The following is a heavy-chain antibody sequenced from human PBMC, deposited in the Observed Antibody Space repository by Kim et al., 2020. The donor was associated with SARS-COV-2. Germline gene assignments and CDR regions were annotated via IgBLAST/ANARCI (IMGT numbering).Heavy chain of an antibody. D-gene: IGHD3-9*01. CDR1: GYSFTSYW. Sequence: GESLKISCKGSGYSFTSYWIGWVRQMPGKGLEWMGIIYPSDSETRYSPSFQGQVTISADKSISTAYLQWSSLKASDTAIYYCARPARFYDILTGYYRPGECEYWGQGTLVTVSS. CDR3: ARPARFYDILTGYYRPGECEY. J-gene: IGHJ4*02. CDR2: IYPSDSET. V-gene: IGHV5-51*01.